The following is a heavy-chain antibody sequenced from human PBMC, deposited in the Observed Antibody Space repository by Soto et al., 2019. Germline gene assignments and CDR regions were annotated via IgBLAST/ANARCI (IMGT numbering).Heavy chain of an antibody. J-gene: IGHJ3*02. CDR1: GGSISSYY. Sequence: SETLSLTCTVSGGSISSYYWSWIRQPPGKGLEWIGYIYYSVSTNYNPSLKSRVTISVDTSKNQFSLKLSSVTAADTAVYYCARRYGWAFDIWGQGTMVTVSS. CDR2: IYYSVST. V-gene: IGHV4-59*08. D-gene: IGHD3-16*01. CDR3: ARRYGWAFDI.